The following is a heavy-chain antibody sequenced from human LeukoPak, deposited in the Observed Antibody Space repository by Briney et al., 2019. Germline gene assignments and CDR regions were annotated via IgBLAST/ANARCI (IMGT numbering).Heavy chain of an antibody. D-gene: IGHD3-3*01. Sequence: GGSLRLSCAASGSTFSSYSMNWVRQAPGKGLEWVSYISSSSSTIYYADSVKGRFTISRDNAKNSLYLQMNSLRDEDTAVYYCARGPPLRFLEWLRFDYWGQGTLVTVSS. V-gene: IGHV3-48*02. CDR1: GSTFSSYS. CDR3: ARGPPLRFLEWLRFDY. J-gene: IGHJ4*02. CDR2: ISSSSSTI.